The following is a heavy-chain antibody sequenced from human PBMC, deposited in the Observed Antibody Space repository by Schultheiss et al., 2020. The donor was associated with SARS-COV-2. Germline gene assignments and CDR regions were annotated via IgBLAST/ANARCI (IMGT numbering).Heavy chain of an antibody. Sequence: SETLSLTCAVYGGSFSGYYWSWIRQHPGKGLEWIGYIYYSGSTYYNPSLKSRVTISVDTSKNQFSLKLSSVTAADTAVYYCARGNETYDYWGQGTLVTVSS. D-gene: IGHD3-10*01. J-gene: IGHJ4*02. V-gene: IGHV4-30-4*08. CDR3: ARGNETYDY. CDR1: GGSFSGYY. CDR2: IYYSGST.